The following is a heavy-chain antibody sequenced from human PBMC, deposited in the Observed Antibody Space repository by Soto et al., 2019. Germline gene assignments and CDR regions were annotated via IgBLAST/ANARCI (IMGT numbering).Heavy chain of an antibody. CDR2: IINSGDST. J-gene: IGHJ4*02. V-gene: IGHV3-23*01. CDR3: ATGQQLGY. CDR1: GFTFSTYA. D-gene: IGHD6-13*01. Sequence: EVQLLESGGGLVQPGESLRLSCAASGFTFSTYAMSWVRQAPGKGLEWVSKIINSGDSTYYADSVKGRFTISRDNSKNTVYLQMNSLRAEDTAVYYCATGQQLGYWGQGTLVTVSS.